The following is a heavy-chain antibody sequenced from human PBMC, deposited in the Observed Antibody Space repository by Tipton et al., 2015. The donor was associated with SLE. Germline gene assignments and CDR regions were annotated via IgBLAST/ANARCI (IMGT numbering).Heavy chain of an antibody. V-gene: IGHV3-13*01. Sequence: QLVQSGGNLVQPGGSLRLSCAASGFTFSRYDMHWVRQVTGRGLEWISAVGTTADRYYSDSVKGRFTVSRDDVMSSFYLQMYNLRGGDTGVYYCARALLDVVPAPAGMDVWGPGTTV. D-gene: IGHD2-2*01. CDR3: ARALLDVVPAPAGMDV. CDR1: GFTFSRYD. CDR2: VGTTADR. J-gene: IGHJ6*02.